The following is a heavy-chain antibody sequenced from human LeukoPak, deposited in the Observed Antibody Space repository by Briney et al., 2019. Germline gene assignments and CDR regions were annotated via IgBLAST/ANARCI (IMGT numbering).Heavy chain of an antibody. V-gene: IGHV3-23*01. Sequence: GGSLRLSCAASGFTFSSYWMSWVRQAPGKGPEWVSAISGSGGSTYYADSVKGRFTISRDNSKNTLYLQMNSLRAEDTAVYYCAKGGAGTTWYYYYMDVWGKGTTVTVSS. CDR3: AKGGAGTTWYYYYMDV. CDR2: ISGSGGST. CDR1: GFTFSSYW. J-gene: IGHJ6*03. D-gene: IGHD1-7*01.